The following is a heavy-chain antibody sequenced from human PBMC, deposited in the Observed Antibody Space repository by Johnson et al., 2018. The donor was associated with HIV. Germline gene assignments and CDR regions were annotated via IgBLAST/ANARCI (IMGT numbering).Heavy chain of an antibody. CDR3: ASGVTARAPLLI. J-gene: IGHJ3*02. D-gene: IGHD6-6*01. CDR2: ISYDGSNT. Sequence: QVQLVESGGGVVQPGRSLSLSCAASGFTFSSYGMHWVRQAPGQGLEWVAVISYDGSNTYYADSVTGRFTISRDNAKNSLYLQMNSLGAEDTAVYYCASGVTARAPLLIWGQGTMVIVSA. V-gene: IGHV3-30*03. CDR1: GFTFSSYG.